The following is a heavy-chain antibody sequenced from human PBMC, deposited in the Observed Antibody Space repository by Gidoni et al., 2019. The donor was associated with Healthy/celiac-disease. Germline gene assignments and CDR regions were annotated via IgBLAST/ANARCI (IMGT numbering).Heavy chain of an antibody. V-gene: IGHV3-9*01. CDR3: AKDIGVPPLDYGDPEGYYGMDV. CDR2: ISCNSGSI. CDR1: GFTFDDYA. J-gene: IGHJ6*02. D-gene: IGHD4-17*01. Sequence: EVQLVESGGGLVQPGRSLRLSCAASGFTFDDYALHWVRQAPGKGLEWVSGISCNSGSIGYADSVKGRFTISRDNAKNSLYLQMNSLRAEDTALYYCAKDIGVPPLDYGDPEGYYGMDVWGQGTTVTVSS.